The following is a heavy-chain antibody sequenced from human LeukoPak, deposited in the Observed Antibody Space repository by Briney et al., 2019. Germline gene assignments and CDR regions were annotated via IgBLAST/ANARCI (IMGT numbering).Heavy chain of an antibody. V-gene: IGHV1-24*01. CDR3: ATAHPLAARQVIGFDP. CDR1: RYTLTELS. Sequence: ASVKVSCKVSRYTLTELSMHWVRQAPGKGLEWMGGFDPEDGETIYAQKFQGRVTMTGDTSTDTAYMELSSLRSEDTAVYYCATAHPLAARQVIGFDPWGQGTLVTVSS. D-gene: IGHD6-6*01. CDR2: FDPEDGET. J-gene: IGHJ5*02.